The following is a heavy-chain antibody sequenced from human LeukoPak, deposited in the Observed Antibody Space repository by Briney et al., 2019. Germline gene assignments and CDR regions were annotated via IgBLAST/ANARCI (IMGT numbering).Heavy chain of an antibody. CDR3: AADPYYYGSGSYNAGMDY. CDR2: IVVGSGNT. CDR1: GFIFTSSA. D-gene: IGHD3-10*01. V-gene: IGHV1-58*02. Sequence: SVKVSCKTSGFIFTSSAMQWVRQARGQRLEWIGWIVVGSGNTNYAQKFQERVTITVDMSTSTAYMELSSLRSEDTAVYYCAADPYYYGSGSYNAGMDYWGQGTLVTVSS. J-gene: IGHJ4*02.